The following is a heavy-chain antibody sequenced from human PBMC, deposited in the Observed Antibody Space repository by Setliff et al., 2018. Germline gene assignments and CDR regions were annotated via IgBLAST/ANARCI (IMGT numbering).Heavy chain of an antibody. CDR2: IYYSGSA. D-gene: IGHD3-3*01. Sequence: SETLSLTCTVSGGSISSSSYYWGWIRQPPGKGLEWIGSIYYSGSAHYNPSLKSRVTISVDTSKNQFSLKLSSVTAADTAVYYCARRETYYNFWSGYYAYWGQGTLVTVSS. V-gene: IGHV4-39*07. J-gene: IGHJ4*02. CDR1: GGSISSSSYY. CDR3: ARRETYYNFWSGYYAY.